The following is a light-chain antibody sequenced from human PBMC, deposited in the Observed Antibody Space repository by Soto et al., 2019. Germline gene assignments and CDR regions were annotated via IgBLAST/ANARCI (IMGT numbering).Light chain of an antibody. CDR2: GAS. V-gene: IGKV3-20*01. Sequence: EVVLTQSPGTLSLSPGERATLSCRASRSVSNDYLAWYQQKPGQATRLLIHGASSRAIGIPDRFSGGGSGTDFTITISRLEPEDFAVYYCQHYGISVPITFGPGTKVDL. J-gene: IGKJ3*01. CDR3: QHYGISVPIT. CDR1: RSVSNDY.